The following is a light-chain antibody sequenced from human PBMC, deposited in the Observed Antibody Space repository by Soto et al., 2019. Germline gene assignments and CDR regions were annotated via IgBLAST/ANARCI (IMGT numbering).Light chain of an antibody. J-gene: IGLJ1*01. V-gene: IGLV2-14*03. CDR3: SSYTTSNTRQIV. Sequence: QSALTQPASVSESPGQSSTISCTGTSSDVGGYNYVSWYQHHPGKAPKLIIYDVTNRPSGVSNPFSGSKSGNTASLTISGLQPEDEADYYCSSYTTSNTRQIVFGTGTKVTVL. CDR2: DVT. CDR1: SSDVGGYNY.